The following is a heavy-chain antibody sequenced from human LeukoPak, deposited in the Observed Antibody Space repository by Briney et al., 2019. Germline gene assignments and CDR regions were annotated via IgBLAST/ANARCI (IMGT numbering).Heavy chain of an antibody. V-gene: IGHV4-59*12. D-gene: IGHD1-1*01. CDR3: ARGGTNWFDP. Sequence: SETLSLTCTVSGGSISSYYWSWIRQPPGKGLEWIGYIYYSGSTNYNPSIKSRVTVSVDTSKNQFSLKLSSVTAADTAVYYCARGGTNWFDPWGQGTLVTVSS. J-gene: IGHJ5*02. CDR1: GGSISSYY. CDR2: IYYSGST.